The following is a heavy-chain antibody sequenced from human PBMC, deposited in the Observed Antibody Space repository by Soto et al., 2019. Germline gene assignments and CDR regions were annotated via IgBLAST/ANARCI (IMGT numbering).Heavy chain of an antibody. J-gene: IGHJ4*02. CDR2: INPNGGST. CDR3: AGAGYCCGGTCFHWNCDY. D-gene: IGHD2-15*01. V-gene: IGHV1-46*01. Sequence: QVQLVQSGAEVKRPGASVKVSCKASGYTFTTYYMHWVRQAPGQGLEWLGIINPNGGSTTYAQKFQGRGNKTRDTSTSQVYLELSSLRSEETAGYYCAGAGYCCGGTCFHWNCDYWGQGTLVTVSA. CDR1: GYTFTTYY.